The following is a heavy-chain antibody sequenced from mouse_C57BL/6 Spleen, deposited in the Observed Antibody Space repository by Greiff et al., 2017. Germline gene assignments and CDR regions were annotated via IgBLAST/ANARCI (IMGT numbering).Heavy chain of an antibody. D-gene: IGHD1-1*01. CDR3: ALTTVVALVY. J-gene: IGHJ2*01. CDR1: GYTFTSYW. CDR2: IDPSDSYT. V-gene: IGHV1-69*01. Sequence: VQLQQPGAELVMPGASVKLSCKASGYTFTSYWMHWVKQRPGQGLEWIGEIDPSDSYTNYNQKFKGKSTLTVDKSSSTAYMQLSSLTSEDSAVYYCALTTVVALVYWGQGTTLTVSS.